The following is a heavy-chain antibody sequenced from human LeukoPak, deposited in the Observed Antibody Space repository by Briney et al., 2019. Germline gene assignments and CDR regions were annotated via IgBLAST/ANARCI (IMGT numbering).Heavy chain of an antibody. CDR2: ISSTSYDI. CDR1: GFTFSDYY. D-gene: IGHD3-10*01. Sequence: GGSLRLSCAASGFTFSDYYMSWIRQAPGKGLEWISSISSTSYDIYYADSVRGRFTISRDNAKNSLYLQMNSLRAEDTAVYYCAREENYYYYMDVWGKGTTVTVSS. CDR3: AREENYYYYMDV. V-gene: IGHV3-11*06. J-gene: IGHJ6*03.